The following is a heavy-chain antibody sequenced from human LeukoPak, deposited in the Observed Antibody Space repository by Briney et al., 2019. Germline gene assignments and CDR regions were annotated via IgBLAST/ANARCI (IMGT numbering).Heavy chain of an antibody. V-gene: IGHV3-21*01. D-gene: IGHD5-18*01. Sequence: GGSLRLSCAASGFTFSTYIMNWVRQAPGKGLEWVSSITTSSSYIYYADSVKGRFTISRDNAKNSLYLQMNSLRAEDTAVYYCARDLGGYSYGSHFDYWGQGTLVTVSS. CDR3: ARDLGGYSYGSHFDY. CDR1: GFTFSTYI. CDR2: ITTSSSYI. J-gene: IGHJ4*02.